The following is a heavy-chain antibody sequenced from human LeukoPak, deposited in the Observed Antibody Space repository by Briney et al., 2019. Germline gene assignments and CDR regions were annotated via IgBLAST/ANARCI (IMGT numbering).Heavy chain of an antibody. D-gene: IGHD3-22*01. J-gene: IGHJ1*01. CDR2: IFYSGST. V-gene: IGHV4-61*01. CDR1: GGSVSSGTYF. CDR3: ASFGWPTYYYDSSGSQYFQH. Sequence: SETLSLTCTVSGGSVSSGTYFWSWIRQPPGKGLEWIGYIFYSGSTTYNPSLKSRVTISVDTSKNQFSLKLSSVTAADTAVYYCASFGWPTYYYDSSGSQYFQHWGQGTLVTVSS.